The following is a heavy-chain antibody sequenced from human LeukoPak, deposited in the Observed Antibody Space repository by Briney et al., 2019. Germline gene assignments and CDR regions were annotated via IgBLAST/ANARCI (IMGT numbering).Heavy chain of an antibody. J-gene: IGHJ4*02. V-gene: IGHV3-23*01. CDR2: ISGSGGST. CDR3: AKLGTTSVTTGY. CDR1: GFTFSSYA. D-gene: IGHD4-17*01. Sequence: GGSLRLSCAASGFTFSSYAMSWVRQAPGKGLEWVSAISGSGGSTYYADSVKGRFTISRDNSKNALYLQMNSLRGEDTAVYYCAKLGTTSVTTGYWGQGTLVTVSS.